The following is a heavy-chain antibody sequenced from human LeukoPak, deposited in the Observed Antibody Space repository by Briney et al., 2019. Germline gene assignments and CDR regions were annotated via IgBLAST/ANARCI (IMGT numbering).Heavy chain of an antibody. CDR1: GFTFSSYA. D-gene: IGHD3-22*01. Sequence: GGSPRLSCAASGFTFSSYAMSWVRQAPGKGLEWVSAISGSGGSTYYADSVKGRFTISRDNSKNTLYLQMNSLRAEDTAVYYCAKDPTMIVEYYFDYWGQGTLVTVSS. J-gene: IGHJ4*02. CDR3: AKDPTMIVEYYFDY. V-gene: IGHV3-23*01. CDR2: ISGSGGST.